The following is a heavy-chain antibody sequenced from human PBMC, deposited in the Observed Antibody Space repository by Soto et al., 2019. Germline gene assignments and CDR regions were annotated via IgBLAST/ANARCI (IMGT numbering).Heavy chain of an antibody. Sequence: GGSLRLSCAASGFTFSDHYMDWVRQAPGKGLEWVGRTRNKANSYTTEYAASVKGRFTIARDDSKNSLYLQMNSLNTEDTAVYYCARSSLGYYYYYYMDVWGKGTTVTVSS. CDR2: TRNKANSYTT. V-gene: IGHV3-72*01. CDR3: ARSSLGYYYYYYMDV. J-gene: IGHJ6*03. CDR1: GFTFSDHY. D-gene: IGHD6-6*01.